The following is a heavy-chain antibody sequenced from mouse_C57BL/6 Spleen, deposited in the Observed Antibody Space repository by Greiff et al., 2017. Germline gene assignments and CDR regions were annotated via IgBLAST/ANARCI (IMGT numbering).Heavy chain of an antibody. Sequence: QVQLQQPGAELVKPGASVKMSCKASGYTFTSYWITWVKQRPGQGLEWIGDIYPGSGSTNYNEKFKSKATLTVDTSTSTAYMQLSSLTSEDSAVYYCARIPFTTGVAPDYWGQGTTLTVSS. D-gene: IGHD1-1*01. CDR1: GYTFTSYW. J-gene: IGHJ2*01. CDR3: ARIPFTTGVAPDY. V-gene: IGHV1-55*01. CDR2: IYPGSGST.